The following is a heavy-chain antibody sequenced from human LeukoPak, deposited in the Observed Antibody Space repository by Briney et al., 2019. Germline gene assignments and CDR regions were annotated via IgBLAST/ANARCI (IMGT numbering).Heavy chain of an antibody. CDR3: AGGRALLRYFDWLSQGSGMDV. CDR2: ISYDGSNK. V-gene: IGHV3-30-3*01. J-gene: IGHJ6*02. Sequence: GRSLRLSCAASGFTFSSYAMHWVRQAPGKGLEWVAVISYDGSNKYYADSVKGRFTISRDNSKNTLYLQMNSLRAEDTAVYYCAGGRALLRYFDWLSQGSGMDVWGQGTTVTVSS. D-gene: IGHD3-9*01. CDR1: GFTFSSYA.